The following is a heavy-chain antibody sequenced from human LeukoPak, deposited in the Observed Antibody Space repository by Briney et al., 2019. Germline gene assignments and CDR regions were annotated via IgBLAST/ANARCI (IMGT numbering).Heavy chain of an antibody. CDR2: INHSGST. V-gene: IGHV4-34*01. CDR3: ARGLGCSSTSCYTNYYYGMDV. D-gene: IGHD2-2*02. Sequence: SETLSLTCAVYGGSFSGYYWSWIRQPPGKGLEWIGEINHSGSTNYNPSLKSRVTISVDTSKNQFSLKLSSVTAAGTAVYYCARGLGCSSTSCYTNYYYGMDVWGQGTTVTVSS. CDR1: GGSFSGYY. J-gene: IGHJ6*02.